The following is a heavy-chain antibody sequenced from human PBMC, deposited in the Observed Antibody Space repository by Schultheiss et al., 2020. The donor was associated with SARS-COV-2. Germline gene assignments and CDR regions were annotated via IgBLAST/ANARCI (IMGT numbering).Heavy chain of an antibody. CDR1: GFTFSSYS. V-gene: IGHV3-48*01. CDR3: ARDVRAAAGDAFDI. J-gene: IGHJ3*02. Sequence: GGSLRLSCAASGFTFSSYSMNWVRQAPGKGLEWVSYISSSSSTIYYADSVKGRFTISRDNAKNSLYLQMNSLRAEDTAVYYCARDVRAAAGDAFDIWGQGTMVTVSS. CDR2: ISSSSSTI. D-gene: IGHD6-13*01.